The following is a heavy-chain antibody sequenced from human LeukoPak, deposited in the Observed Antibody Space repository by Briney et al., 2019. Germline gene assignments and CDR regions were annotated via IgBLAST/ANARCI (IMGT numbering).Heavy chain of an antibody. CDR1: GYTFTTYD. CDR3: ARRRVRTHFDS. D-gene: IGHD1-7*01. CDR2: MNPNSGNT. Sequence: ASVKVSCKASGYTFTTYDINWVRQATGQGLEWMGWMNPNSGNTDYSLKFQGRVTITRNTSISTAYMELSSLRSQDTAAYYCARRRVRTHFDSWGQGTLVTVSS. J-gene: IGHJ4*02. V-gene: IGHV1-8*03.